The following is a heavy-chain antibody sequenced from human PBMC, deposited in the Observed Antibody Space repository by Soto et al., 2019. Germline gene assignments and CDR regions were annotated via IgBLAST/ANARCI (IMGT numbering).Heavy chain of an antibody. V-gene: IGHV4-30-4*01. CDR3: ARTYSSSWSPFDY. Sequence: PSETLSLTCTVSGGSISSAAYCWSWIRQSPDKGLEWIGHINEGGTTYSSPSLKGRVTISADTSKNQFSLKLSSVTAADTAVYYCARTYSSSWSPFDYWGQGTLVTVSS. CDR1: GGSISSAAYC. J-gene: IGHJ4*02. CDR2: INEGGTT. D-gene: IGHD6-13*01.